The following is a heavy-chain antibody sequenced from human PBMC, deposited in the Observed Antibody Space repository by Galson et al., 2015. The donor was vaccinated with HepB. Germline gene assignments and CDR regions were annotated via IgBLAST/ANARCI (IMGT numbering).Heavy chain of an antibody. CDR2: ISGSGGST. D-gene: IGHD2-2*01. CDR3: ASLRGDIVVVPADLSFDY. J-gene: IGHJ4*02. V-gene: IGHV3-23*01. CDR1: GFTFSNYA. Sequence: SLRLSCAASGFTFSNYAMNWVRQAPGKGLEWVSTISGSGGSTYYGDSLKGRFTISRDNSRNTLYLQMNSLRAEDTAVYYCASLRGDIVVVPADLSFDYWGQGTHVTVSS.